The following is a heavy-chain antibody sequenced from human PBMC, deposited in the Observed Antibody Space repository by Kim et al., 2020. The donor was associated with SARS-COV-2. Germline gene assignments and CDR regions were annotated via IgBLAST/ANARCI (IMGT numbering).Heavy chain of an antibody. V-gene: IGHV4-38-2*02. CDR1: GYSISSGYY. J-gene: IGHJ4*02. Sequence: SETLSLTCTVSGYSISSGYYWGWIRQPPGKGLEWIGSIYHSGSTYYNPSLKSRVTISVDTSKNQFSLKLSSVTAADTAVYYCARSLYGGNLPLGFDYWGQGTLVTVSS. CDR2: IYHSGST. CDR3: ARSLYGGNLPLGFDY. D-gene: IGHD4-17*01.